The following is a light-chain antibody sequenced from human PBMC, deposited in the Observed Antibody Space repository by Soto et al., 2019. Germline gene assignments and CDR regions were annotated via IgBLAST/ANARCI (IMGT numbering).Light chain of an antibody. Sequence: QSVLTQPPSVSGAPGQRVTISCTGSSSNIGAGYDVHWYQQLPGTAPKPLIYVNSNRPSGVPDRFSGSKSGTSASLAITGLQAEDEADYYCQSYDSSLSGSYVFGTGTKVTVL. J-gene: IGLJ1*01. CDR1: SSNIGAGYD. CDR3: QSYDSSLSGSYV. CDR2: VNS. V-gene: IGLV1-40*01.